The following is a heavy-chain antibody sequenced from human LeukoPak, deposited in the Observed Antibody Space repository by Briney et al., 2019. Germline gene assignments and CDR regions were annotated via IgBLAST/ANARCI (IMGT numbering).Heavy chain of an antibody. Sequence: SETLSLTCTVSGGSISSYYWSWIRQPPGKGLEWIGYIYYSGSTNYNPSLKSRVTISVDTSKNQFSLKLSSVTAADTAVYCCARGPPMVVAPFDYWGQGTLVTVSS. CDR2: IYYSGST. V-gene: IGHV4-59*01. CDR3: ARGPPMVVAPFDY. D-gene: IGHD2-15*01. CDR1: GGSISSYY. J-gene: IGHJ4*02.